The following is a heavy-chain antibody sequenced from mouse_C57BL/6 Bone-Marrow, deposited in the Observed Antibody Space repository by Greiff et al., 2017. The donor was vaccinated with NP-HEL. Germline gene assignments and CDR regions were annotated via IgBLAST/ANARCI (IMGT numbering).Heavy chain of an antibody. CDR3: ARGSGGSSYFYFDY. J-gene: IGHJ2*01. V-gene: IGHV1-26*01. D-gene: IGHD1-1*01. CDR1: GYTFTDYY. Sequence: EVQLQQSGPELVKPGASVKISCKASGYTFTDYYMNWVKQSHGKSLEWIGDINPNNGGTSYNQKFKGKATLTVDKSSSTAYMELRSLTSEDSAVYYCARGSGGSSYFYFDYWGQGTTLTVSS. CDR2: INPNNGGT.